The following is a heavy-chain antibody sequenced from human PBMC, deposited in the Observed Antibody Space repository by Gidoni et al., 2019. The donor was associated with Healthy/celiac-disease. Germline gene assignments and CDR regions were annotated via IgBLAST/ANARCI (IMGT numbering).Heavy chain of an antibody. CDR1: GFPFSRYA. CDR2: ISGSGGST. CDR3: AKDSNGDYELFLGY. J-gene: IGHJ4*02. Sequence: EVQRLESGGGLVQPGGSLRISCTASGFPFSRYAMSWVRQAPGKGLEWVSAISGSGGSTYYADSVKGRFTISRDNSKNTLYLQMNSLRAEDTAVYYCAKDSNGDYELFLGYWGQGTLVTVSS. D-gene: IGHD4-17*01. V-gene: IGHV3-23*01.